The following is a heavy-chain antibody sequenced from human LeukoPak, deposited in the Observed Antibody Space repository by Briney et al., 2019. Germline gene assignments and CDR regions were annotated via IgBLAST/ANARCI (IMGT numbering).Heavy chain of an antibody. CDR2: IRSKAYGGTT. CDR1: GFTFGDYA. Sequence: GGSLRLSCTASGFTFGDYAMSWVRQAPGKGLEWVGFIRSKAYGGTTEYAASVKGRFTISRDDSKGIAYLQMNSLKTEDTAVYYCTRDSEQQLVRSEGDDAFDIWGQGTMVTVSS. J-gene: IGHJ3*02. D-gene: IGHD6-13*01. V-gene: IGHV3-49*04. CDR3: TRDSEQQLVRSEGDDAFDI.